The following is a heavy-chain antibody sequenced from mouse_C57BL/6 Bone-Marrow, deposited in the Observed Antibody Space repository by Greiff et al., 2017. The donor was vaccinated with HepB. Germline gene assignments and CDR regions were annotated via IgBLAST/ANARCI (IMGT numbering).Heavy chain of an antibody. CDR2: ISSGSSTI. CDR3: ARNYYGSRTFDY. CDR1: GFTFSDYG. J-gene: IGHJ2*01. Sequence: EVKLLESGGGLVKPGGSLKLSCAASGFTFSDYGMHWVRQAPEKGLEWVAYISSGSSTIYYADTVKGRFTISRDNAKNTLFLQMTSLRSEDTAMYYCARNYYGSRTFDYWGQGTTLTVSS. V-gene: IGHV5-17*01. D-gene: IGHD1-1*01.